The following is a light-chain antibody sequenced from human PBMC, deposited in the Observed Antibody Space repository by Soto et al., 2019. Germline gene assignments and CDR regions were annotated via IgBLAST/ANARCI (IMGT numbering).Light chain of an antibody. V-gene: IGKV1-33*01. J-gene: IGKJ4*01. CDR1: QDISNY. Sequence: DIQMTQSPSSLSASVGDRVTITCQASQDISNYLNCYQQKPGKAPKLLIYDASNLETGVTSRFSGCGSGKDIRLTISSLQRADIATYYCHRYDNPLHVGGGTKMEIK. CDR2: DAS. CDR3: HRYDNPLH.